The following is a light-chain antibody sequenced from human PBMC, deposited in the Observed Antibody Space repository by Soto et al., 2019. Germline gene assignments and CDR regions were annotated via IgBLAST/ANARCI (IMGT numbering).Light chain of an antibody. CDR1: QSVSSY. CDR3: QQYNDWPFT. J-gene: IGKJ3*01. Sequence: EIVMTQSPATLSVSPGERVTLSCRASQSVSSYLAWYQQKPGQAPRLLIYGASTEATGIPARFSGSGSGTEFILTISSLQSEDFAVYYCQQYNDWPFTFGPGTKVDIK. V-gene: IGKV3-15*01. CDR2: GAS.